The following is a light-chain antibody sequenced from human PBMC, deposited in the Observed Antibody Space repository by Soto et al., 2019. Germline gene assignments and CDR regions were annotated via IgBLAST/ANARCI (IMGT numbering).Light chain of an antibody. CDR1: ESVSTN. V-gene: IGKV3-20*01. CDR2: GAS. J-gene: IGKJ5*01. Sequence: EIEMTQSPATLSLAPGERVTLSCRASESVSTNVAWYQQKPGQAPRLLISGASSRATGIPDRFSGSGSGTDFTLTISRLEPEDFALYYCQQYGSSPITFGQGTRLEIK. CDR3: QQYGSSPIT.